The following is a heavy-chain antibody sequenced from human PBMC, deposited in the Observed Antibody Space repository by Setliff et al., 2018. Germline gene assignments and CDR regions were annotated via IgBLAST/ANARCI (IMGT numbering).Heavy chain of an antibody. J-gene: IGHJ6*02. CDR3: ATLLANYGSGMDV. V-gene: IGHV4-61*09. CDR1: GGSISSGSYY. CDR2: IYTSGST. Sequence: PSETLSLTCTVSGGSISSGSYYWSWIRQPAGKGLEWIGHIYTSGSTNYNPSLKSRVTISVDTSKNQFSLKLSSVTAADTAVYYCATLLANYGSGMDVWGQGTMVTVSS. D-gene: IGHD3-10*01.